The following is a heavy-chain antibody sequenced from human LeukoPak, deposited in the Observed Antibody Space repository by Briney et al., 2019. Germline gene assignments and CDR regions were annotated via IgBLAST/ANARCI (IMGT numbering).Heavy chain of an antibody. J-gene: IGHJ4*02. Sequence: ESLKISCKGLGCTFTNYWIGWLRQMPGKGLQWMGIIYPGASDTRYSPSFQGQVTISADKSINTAYLQWSSLKASDTAMYYCARHSIAVGLDNWGQGTLVTVSS. V-gene: IGHV5-51*01. CDR2: IYPGASDT. CDR1: GCTFTNYW. D-gene: IGHD2/OR15-2a*01. CDR3: ARHSIAVGLDN.